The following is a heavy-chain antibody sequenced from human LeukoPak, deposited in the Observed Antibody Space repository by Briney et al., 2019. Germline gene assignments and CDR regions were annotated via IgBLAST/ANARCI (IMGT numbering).Heavy chain of an antibody. J-gene: IGHJ2*01. V-gene: IGHV5-51*01. CDR1: GYSFTSYW. D-gene: IGHD3-10*01. CDR3: ARHSGAYYYGSGSKNWYFDL. Sequence: GESLKISCKGSGYSFTSYWIGWVRQMPGNGLEWMGIIYPGDSDTRYSPSFQGQVTISADKSISTAYLQWSSLKASDTAMYYCARHSGAYYYGSGSKNWYFDLWGRGTLVTVSS. CDR2: IYPGDSDT.